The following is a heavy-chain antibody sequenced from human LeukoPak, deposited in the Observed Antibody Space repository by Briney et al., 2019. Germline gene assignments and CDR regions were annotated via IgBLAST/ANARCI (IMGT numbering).Heavy chain of an antibody. Sequence: PGGSLRLSCAASGFTFSSCAMSWVRQAPGKGLEWVSTIIDSGNSIYYADSAEGRFTISRDNSKNTLYLQMNSLRAGDTAVYYCARGPHYYDSSGYYYYYGMDVWGQGTTVTVSS. CDR3: ARGPHYYDSSGYYYYYGMDV. CDR1: GFTFSSCA. V-gene: IGHV3-23*01. J-gene: IGHJ6*02. D-gene: IGHD3-22*01. CDR2: IIDSGNSI.